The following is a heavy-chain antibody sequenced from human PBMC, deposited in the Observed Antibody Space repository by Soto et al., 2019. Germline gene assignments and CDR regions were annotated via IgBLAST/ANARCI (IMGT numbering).Heavy chain of an antibody. CDR1: GYSISSGFY. CDR2: IYHGGDT. CDR3: AGDVTWYWFYY. V-gene: IGHV4-38-2*01. J-gene: IGHJ4*02. Sequence: PSETLSLTCAVSGYSISSGFYWGWIRQPPGKGLEWIGTIYHGGDTHFNPSLKSRVTISVDTSKNQFSLKLSSMTAADTAVYYCAGDVTWYWFYYWGQGTLVTVSS. D-gene: IGHD6-13*01.